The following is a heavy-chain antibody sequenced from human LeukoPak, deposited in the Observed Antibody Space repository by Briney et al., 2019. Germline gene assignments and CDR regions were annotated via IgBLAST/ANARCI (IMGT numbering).Heavy chain of an antibody. CDR2: TYYSGST. V-gene: IGHV4-59*08. D-gene: IGHD6-19*01. CDR1: GGSISSYY. J-gene: IGHJ4*02. CDR3: ARLDSSGWYQTHYFDY. Sequence: SETLSLTCTVSGGSISSYYWSWIRQPPGKGLEWIGYTYYSGSTNYNPSLKSRVTISVDTSKNQFSLKLSSVTAADTAVYYCARLDSSGWYQTHYFDYWGQGTLVTVSS.